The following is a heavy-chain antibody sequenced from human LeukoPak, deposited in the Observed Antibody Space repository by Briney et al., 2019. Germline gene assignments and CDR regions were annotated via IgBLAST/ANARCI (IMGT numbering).Heavy chain of an antibody. CDR3: SNKRDY. V-gene: IGHV3-7*01. Sequence: GGSLRLSCAASGFTFSSHWMTWVRQAPGKGLEWVANTNEAGSGQNYVGSVKGRFTVSRDNAKNSLYLQMNSLRVENTAIYYCSNKRDYWGQGTLVTVSS. J-gene: IGHJ4*02. CDR1: GFTFSSHW. CDR2: TNEAGSGQ.